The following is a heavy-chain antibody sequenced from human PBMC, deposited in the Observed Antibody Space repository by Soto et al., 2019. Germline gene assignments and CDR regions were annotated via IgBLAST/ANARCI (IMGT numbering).Heavy chain of an antibody. D-gene: IGHD6-6*01. CDR2: ISSSSSTI. V-gene: IGHV3-48*02. Sequence: EVQLVESGGGLVQPGGSLRLSCAASGFTFSSYSMNWVRQAPGKGLEWVSYISSSSSTIYYADSVKGRFTISRDNAKNSLYLQMNSLRDEDTAVYYCARPEYSSSSYGMVVWDQGTTVTVSS. CDR1: GFTFSSYS. CDR3: ARPEYSSSSYGMVV. J-gene: IGHJ6*02.